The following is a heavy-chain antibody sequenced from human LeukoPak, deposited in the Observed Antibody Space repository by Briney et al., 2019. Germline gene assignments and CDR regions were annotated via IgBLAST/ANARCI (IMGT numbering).Heavy chain of an antibody. Sequence: ASVKVSCKASGYTFTSYGISWVRQAPGQGLEWMGWISAYNGNTNYAQKLQGRVTMTTDTSTSTAYMELRSLRSDDTAVYYCARVPIFGAVNHYFDYWGQGTLVTVSS. J-gene: IGHJ4*02. CDR3: ARVPIFGAVNHYFDY. CDR1: GYTFTSYG. V-gene: IGHV1-18*01. CDR2: ISAYNGNT. D-gene: IGHD3-3*01.